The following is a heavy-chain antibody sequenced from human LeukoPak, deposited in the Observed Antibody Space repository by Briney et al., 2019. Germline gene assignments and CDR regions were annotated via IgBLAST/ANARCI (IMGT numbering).Heavy chain of an antibody. D-gene: IGHD1-26*01. J-gene: IGHJ6*03. CDR1: GGSISSHY. V-gene: IGHV4-59*11. CDR2: IYYSGST. Sequence: ETLSLTCTVSGGSISSHYWSWIRQPPGKGLEWIGYIYYSGSTNYNPSLKSRVTISVDTSKNQFSLKLTSVTAADTAVYYCARDSGSQWSYYMDVWGKGTTVTVSS. CDR3: ARDSGSQWSYYMDV.